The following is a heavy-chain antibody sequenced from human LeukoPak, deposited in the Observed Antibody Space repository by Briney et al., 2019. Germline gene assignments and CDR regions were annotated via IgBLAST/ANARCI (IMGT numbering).Heavy chain of an antibody. CDR3: AKETYYDILTGYYLDDY. D-gene: IGHD3-9*01. V-gene: IGHV3-23*01. J-gene: IGHJ4*02. CDR2: ISGSGGST. Sequence: GGTLRLSCAASGFTFSSYAMSWVRQAPGKGLEWVSAISGSGGSTYYADSAKGRFTISRDNSKNTLYLQMNSLRAEDTAVYYCAKETYYDILTGYYLDDYWGQGTLVTVSS. CDR1: GFTFSSYA.